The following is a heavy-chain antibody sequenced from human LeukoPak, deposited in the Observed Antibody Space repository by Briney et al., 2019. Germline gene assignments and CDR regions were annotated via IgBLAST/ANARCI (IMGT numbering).Heavy chain of an antibody. V-gene: IGHV3-30*18. CDR3: AKDSGYDYYYYYGMDV. CDR1: GFTFSSYG. J-gene: IGHJ6*02. Sequence: GGSLRLSCAASGFTFSSYGMHWVRQAPGKGLEWVAVTSYDGSNKYYADSVKGRFTISRDNSKNTLYLQMNSLRAEDTAVYYCAKDSGYDYYYYYGMDVWGQGTTVTVSS. CDR2: TSYDGSNK. D-gene: IGHD5-12*01.